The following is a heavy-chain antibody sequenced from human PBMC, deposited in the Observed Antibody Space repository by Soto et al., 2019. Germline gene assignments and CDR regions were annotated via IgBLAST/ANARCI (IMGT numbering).Heavy chain of an antibody. CDR1: GFTFSSYW. CDR3: ATPERGSSFDN. J-gene: IGHJ4*02. CDR2: IKEDGSVK. Sequence: EVQLVESGGGLVQPGGSLRLSCAASGFTFSSYWMSWVRQAPGKGLEWVAIIKEDGSVKDYVDSVKGRFTISRDNARNSLYLQMKSLRAEETAVDYCATPERGSSFDNWGQGTLVTVSS. D-gene: IGHD3-10*01. V-gene: IGHV3-7*03.